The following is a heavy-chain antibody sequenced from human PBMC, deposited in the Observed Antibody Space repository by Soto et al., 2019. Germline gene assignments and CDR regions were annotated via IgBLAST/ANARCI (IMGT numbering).Heavy chain of an antibody. CDR2: IRSKTYGGTT. CDR1: GFTFGDYA. Sequence: VQLVESGGGLVQPGRSLRLSCTASGFTFGDYAMSWFRQAPGKGLEWVGFIRSKTYGGTTEYAASVKGRFTISTDDSKTIASLQMNSLKTEDTAVYYCSRGGALQWLVPEDYWGQGTLVTVSS. D-gene: IGHD6-19*01. CDR3: SRGGALQWLVPEDY. J-gene: IGHJ4*02. V-gene: IGHV3-49*03.